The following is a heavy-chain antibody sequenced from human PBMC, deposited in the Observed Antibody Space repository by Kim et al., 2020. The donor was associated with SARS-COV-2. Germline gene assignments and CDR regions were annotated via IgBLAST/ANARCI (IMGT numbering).Heavy chain of an antibody. CDR1: GGSISSGGYY. CDR2: IYYSGST. V-gene: IGHV4-31*03. J-gene: IGHJ4*02. CDR3: ARGRISGWYERGFDY. D-gene: IGHD6-19*01. Sequence: SETLSLTCTVSGGSISSGGYYWSWIRQHPGKGLEWIGYIYYSGSTYYNPSLKSRVTISVDTSKNQFSLKLSSVTAADTAVYYCARGRISGWYERGFDYWGQGTLVTVSS.